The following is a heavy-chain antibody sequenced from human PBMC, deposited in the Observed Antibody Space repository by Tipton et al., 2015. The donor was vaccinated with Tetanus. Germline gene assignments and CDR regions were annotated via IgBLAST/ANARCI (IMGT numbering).Heavy chain of an antibody. Sequence: SLRLSCAASGFTFSTYGMHWVRQAPGKGPEWVAAISYDASTQYYADSVKGRFTISRDKSKNTLFLQMDSLRPEDTAVYYCARDGEWVLSYLDYWGQGTLVIVSS. J-gene: IGHJ4*02. D-gene: IGHD3-10*01. V-gene: IGHV3-30*03. CDR2: ISYDASTQ. CDR3: ARDGEWVLSYLDY. CDR1: GFTFSTYG.